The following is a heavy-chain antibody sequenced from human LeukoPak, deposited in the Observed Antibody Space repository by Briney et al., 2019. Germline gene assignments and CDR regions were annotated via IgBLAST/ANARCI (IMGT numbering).Heavy chain of an antibody. V-gene: IGHV3-48*04. CDR3: ARGWLLKSERYFDY. CDR2: ISSSSSTI. Sequence: GGSLRLSCAASGFTFSSYSMNWVRQAPGKGLEWVSYISSSSSTIYYADSVKGRFTISRDNAKNSLYLQMNSLRAEDTAVYYCARGWLLKSERYFDYWGQGALVTVSS. J-gene: IGHJ4*02. CDR1: GFTFSSYS. D-gene: IGHD5-24*01.